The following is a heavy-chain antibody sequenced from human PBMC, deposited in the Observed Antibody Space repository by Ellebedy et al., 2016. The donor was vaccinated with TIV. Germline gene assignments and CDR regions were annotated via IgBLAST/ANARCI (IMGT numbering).Heavy chain of an antibody. V-gene: IGHV3-74*01. D-gene: IGHD1-14*01. CDR1: GFTFSSYW. CDR2: INSDGSST. J-gene: IGHJ3*02. CDR3: ARDNQEDAFNI. Sequence: GGSLRLSXAASGFTFSSYWMHWVRQAPGKGLVWVSRINSDGSSTSYADSVKGRFTISRDNAKNTLYLQMNSLRAEDTAVYYCARDNQEDAFNIWGQGTMVTVSS.